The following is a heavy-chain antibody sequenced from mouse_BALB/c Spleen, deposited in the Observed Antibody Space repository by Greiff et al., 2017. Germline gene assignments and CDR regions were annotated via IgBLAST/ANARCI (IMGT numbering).Heavy chain of an antibody. CDR2: IDTSDSYT. CDR1: GYTFTDYW. D-gene: IGHD1-1*01. CDR3: ARNYYGYFDY. Sequence: QVQLQQPGAELVMPGASVKMSCKASGYTFTDYWMHWVKQRPGQGLEWIGAIDTSDSYTSYNQKFKGKAILTVDESSSTAYMQLSSLTSEDSAVYYCARNYYGYFDYWGQGTTLTVSS. J-gene: IGHJ2*01. V-gene: IGHV1-69*01.